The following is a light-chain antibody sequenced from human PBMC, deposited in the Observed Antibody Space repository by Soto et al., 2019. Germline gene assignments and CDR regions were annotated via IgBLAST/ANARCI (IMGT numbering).Light chain of an antibody. CDR1: SGSVSTTYY. CDR2: NTN. V-gene: IGLV8-61*01. J-gene: IGLJ2*01. CDR3: VLYMGSGISV. Sequence: QTVVTQEPPFSVSPGGTVTLTCGLSSGSVSTTYYPSWYQQTPGQPPRTLIYNTNIRSSGVPDRFSGSILGNKAALTITGAQADDECYYYCVLYMGSGISVFGGGTKLTVL.